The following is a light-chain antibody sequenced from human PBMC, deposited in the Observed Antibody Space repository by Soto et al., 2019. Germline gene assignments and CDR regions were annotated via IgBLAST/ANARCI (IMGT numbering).Light chain of an antibody. CDR1: QGVSSF. CDR2: DAS. J-gene: IGKJ3*01. V-gene: IGKV3-11*01. Sequence: EIVLTQSPATLSLSPGERATLSCRASQGVSSFLAWYQQKPGQAPRLLIYDASSRATGIPARFSGSGSGTDFTLTISSLEPEDFAVYYCQQRSTWPFTFGPGTKVDFK. CDR3: QQRSTWPFT.